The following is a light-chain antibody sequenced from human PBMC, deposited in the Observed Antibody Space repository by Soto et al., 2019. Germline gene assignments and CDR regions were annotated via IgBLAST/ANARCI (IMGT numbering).Light chain of an antibody. CDR3: QQYSKWPIT. CDR2: SAS. CDR1: QSVSSN. Sequence: EIVMTQSPATLSVSPGERATLSCRASQSVSSNLAWYHQKPGQAPRLLIYSASTRATGIPARFSGSGSGTEFTLTISSLQSEDFAVYYCQQYSKWPITFGQGTRLEIK. V-gene: IGKV3-15*01. J-gene: IGKJ5*01.